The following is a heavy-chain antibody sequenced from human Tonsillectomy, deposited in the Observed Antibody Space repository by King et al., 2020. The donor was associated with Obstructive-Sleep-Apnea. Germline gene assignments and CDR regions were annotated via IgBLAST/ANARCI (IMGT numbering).Heavy chain of an antibody. CDR2: INHSGST. CDR3: ARGDEQLIPSYFDY. Sequence: QVQLQQWGAGLLKPSETLSLTCAVYGGSFSGYYWSWIRQPPGKGLEWIGEINHSGSTNYNPSLTRRVTISVDTPTKQFSLNLSSVTAADTAVYYCARGDEQLIPSYFDYWGQGTLVTVSS. J-gene: IGHJ4*02. CDR1: GGSFSGYY. V-gene: IGHV4-34*01. D-gene: IGHD6-13*01.